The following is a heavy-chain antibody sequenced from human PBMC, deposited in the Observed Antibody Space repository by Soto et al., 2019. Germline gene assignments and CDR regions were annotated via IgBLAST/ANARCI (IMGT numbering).Heavy chain of an antibody. CDR3: VRAPLDYYSADYIDN. CDR1: GYTFTNND. Sequence: QVQLVQSGAELKRPGASVKVSCKASGYTFTNNDINWVRQATGQGLEWMGWMNPYSGNTGYAQKFQGRVTMTRDNSITTAYMELSSLRSEDTAVYYCVRAPLDYYSADYIDNWGQGTLVTVSS. J-gene: IGHJ4*02. CDR2: MNPYSGNT. V-gene: IGHV1-8*01. D-gene: IGHD2-21*01.